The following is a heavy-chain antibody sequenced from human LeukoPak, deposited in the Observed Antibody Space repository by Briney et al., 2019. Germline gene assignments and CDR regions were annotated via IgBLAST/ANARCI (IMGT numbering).Heavy chain of an antibody. CDR1: GFTFSSYA. V-gene: IGHV3-64*01. D-gene: IGHD5-24*01. CDR2: ISSNGGSI. CDR3: ARSRWLQLEGYFDY. Sequence: GGSLRLSCAASGFTFSSYAMHWVRQAPGKGLEYVSAISSNGGSIYYANSVKGRFTISRDNSKNTLYLQMNSLRAEDTAVYYCARSRWLQLEGYFDYWGQGTLVTVSS. J-gene: IGHJ4*02.